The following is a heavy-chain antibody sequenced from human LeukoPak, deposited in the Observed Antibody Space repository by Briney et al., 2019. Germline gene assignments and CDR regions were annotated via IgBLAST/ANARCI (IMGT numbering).Heavy chain of an antibody. CDR3: ARAENSGSGGLDP. CDR1: GFTFNIYS. J-gene: IGHJ5*02. V-gene: IGHV3-21*01. D-gene: IGHD2-15*01. CDR2: ITSSSHYI. Sequence: GGSLRLSCAASGFTFNIYSMNWVRQAPGKGLEWVSRITSSSHYIYYADSVKGRFAISRDNAKNSLYLDMSSLRADDTAVYYCARAENSGSGGLDPWGQGTLVTVSS.